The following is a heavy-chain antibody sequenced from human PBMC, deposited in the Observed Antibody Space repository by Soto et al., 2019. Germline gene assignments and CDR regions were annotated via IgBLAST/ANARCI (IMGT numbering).Heavy chain of an antibody. CDR1: GDSVPSGSYY. Sequence: PSETLSLTCTLSGDSVPSGSYYWSWIRQPPGKGLEWIGYIYYSGSTNYNPSLKSRGTISLDTSKNQLSLKVISVTAADTAVYYCARDSNWRGLDNWGQGTLVTASS. J-gene: IGHJ4*02. CDR3: ARDSNWRGLDN. CDR2: IYYSGST. V-gene: IGHV4-61*01. D-gene: IGHD1-1*01.